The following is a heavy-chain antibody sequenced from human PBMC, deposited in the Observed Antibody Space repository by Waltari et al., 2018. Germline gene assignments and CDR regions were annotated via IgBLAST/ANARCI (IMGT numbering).Heavy chain of an antibody. D-gene: IGHD4-17*01. CDR2: ISRNRNTF. J-gene: IGHJ5*02. CDR1: GFTFSSYD. CDR3: ARELRVGWFDP. Sequence: EVQLVESGGGLVQPGGSLRLSCAASGFTFSSYDMNWVRQAPGEGLELFSHISRNRNTFYYADSVRGRFPISRDNGQNSLYLQMHNLSAADTAVYYCARELRVGWFDPWGQGTLVTVSS. V-gene: IGHV3-48*01.